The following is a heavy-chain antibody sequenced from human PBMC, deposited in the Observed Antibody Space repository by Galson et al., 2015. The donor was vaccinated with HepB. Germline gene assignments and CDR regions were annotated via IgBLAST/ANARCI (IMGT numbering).Heavy chain of an antibody. CDR1: GFNFSPYS. D-gene: IGHD2-15*01. V-gene: IGHV3-21*01. CDR3: AKPGAGGLAAFHFYYLDV. CDR2: ISGDSNYI. Sequence: SLRLSCAVSGFNFSPYSMNWVRQAPGKGLEWVSFISGDSNYIYYADSVKGRFTVPRDNAKRSLYLHMNSLRAEDTAVYYCAKPGAGGLAAFHFYYLDVWGNGTTVTVSS. J-gene: IGHJ6*03.